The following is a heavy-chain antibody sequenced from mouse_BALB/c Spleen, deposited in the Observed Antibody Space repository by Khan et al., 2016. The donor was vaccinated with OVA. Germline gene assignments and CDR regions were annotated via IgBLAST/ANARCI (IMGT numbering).Heavy chain of an antibody. CDR2: ISTGGST. Sequence: EVELVESGGGLVKPGGSLKLSCAASGFTFSIYAMSWVRQTPEKRLEWVASISTGGSTYYPDSVKGRFTISRDNARNILYLHMSSLRSADTAMYYCSRGDYHGRGYFDVWGAGTTVTVSS. D-gene: IGHD1-2*01. CDR3: SRGDYHGRGYFDV. J-gene: IGHJ1*01. CDR1: GFTFSIYA. V-gene: IGHV5-6-5*01.